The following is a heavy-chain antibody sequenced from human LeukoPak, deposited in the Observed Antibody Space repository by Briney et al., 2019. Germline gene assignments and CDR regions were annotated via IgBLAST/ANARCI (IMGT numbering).Heavy chain of an antibody. D-gene: IGHD3-10*01. CDR1: GYTFTSYG. CDR2: ISAYNGNT. J-gene: IGHJ6*02. CDR3: ARDTRSSYYYGSGSYSLPPYGMDV. V-gene: IGHV1-18*01. Sequence: ASVKVSCKASGYTFTSYGISWVRQAPGQGLEWMGWISAYNGNTNYAQKLQGRVTMTTDTSTSTAYMELRSLRSDDTAVYYCARDTRSSYYYGSGSYSLPPYGMDVWGQGTTVTVSS.